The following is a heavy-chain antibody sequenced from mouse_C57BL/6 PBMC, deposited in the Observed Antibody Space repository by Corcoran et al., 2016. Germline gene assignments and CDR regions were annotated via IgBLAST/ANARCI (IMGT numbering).Heavy chain of an antibody. V-gene: IGHV1-19*01. Sequence: EVQLQQSGPVLVKPGASVKMSCKASGYTFTDYYMNWVQQSHGKSLEWIGVINPYNGGTSYNQKFKGKATLTVDKSSSTAYMELNSLTSEDSAVYYCARSSAVVPHFDYWGQGTTLTVSS. D-gene: IGHD1-1*01. J-gene: IGHJ2*01. CDR3: ARSSAVVPHFDY. CDR1: GYTFTDYY. CDR2: INPYNGGT.